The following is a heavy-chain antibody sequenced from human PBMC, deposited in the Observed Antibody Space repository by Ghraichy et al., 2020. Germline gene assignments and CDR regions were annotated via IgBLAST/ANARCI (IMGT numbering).Heavy chain of an antibody. CDR2: TYYRSKWYN. V-gene: IGHV6-1*01. CDR3: ARDDGKFFEFGEWGGFDY. D-gene: IGHD3-10*01. J-gene: IGHJ4*02. CDR1: GDSVSSNSAA. Sequence: SQTLSLTCAISGDSVSSNSAAWNWIRQSPSRGLEWLGRTYYRSKWYNDYAVSVKSRITINPDTSKNQFSLQLNSVTPEDTAVYYCARDDGKFFEFGEWGGFDYWGQGTLVTVSS.